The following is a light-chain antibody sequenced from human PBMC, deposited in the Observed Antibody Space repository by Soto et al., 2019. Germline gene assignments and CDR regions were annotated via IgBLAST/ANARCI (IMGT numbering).Light chain of an antibody. V-gene: IGLV1-44*01. CDR3: AARDDSLNGYV. Sequence: CVLTHPVSGSGAAVGRVTISYSESSSNIGSNTVNWYQQLPGTAPKLLIYSNNQRPSGVPDRFSGSKSGTSASLAISGLQSEDEADYYCAARDDSLNGYVFGTVTKVTVL. J-gene: IGLJ1*01. CDR2: SNN. CDR1: SSNIGSNT.